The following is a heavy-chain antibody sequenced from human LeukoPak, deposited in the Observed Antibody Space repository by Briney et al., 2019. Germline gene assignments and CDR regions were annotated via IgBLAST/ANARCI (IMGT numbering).Heavy chain of an antibody. CDR2: ISSSSTI. V-gene: IGHV3-48*01. D-gene: IGHD3-22*01. Sequence: GGSLRLSCAASGFSFSSYSMNWVRQAPGKGLEWVSYISSSSTIYYADSVKGRFTISRDNAKNSLYLQMNSLRAEDTAVYYCARELDYDSSGYYYLFDYWGQGTLVTVSS. CDR3: ARELDYDSSGYYYLFDY. CDR1: GFSFSSYS. J-gene: IGHJ4*02.